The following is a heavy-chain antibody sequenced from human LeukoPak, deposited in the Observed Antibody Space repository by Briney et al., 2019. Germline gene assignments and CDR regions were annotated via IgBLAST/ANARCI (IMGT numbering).Heavy chain of an antibody. V-gene: IGHV3-21*01. CDR1: GFTLSSHS. Sequence: GGSLRLSCAASGFTLSSHSMNLVRQAPGKGLEWVSSISSSSSYIYYADSVKGRFTISRDNAKNSLYLQMNSLRAEDTAVYYCATAVAGTADDYWGQGTLVTVSS. CDR3: ATAVAGTADDY. D-gene: IGHD6-19*01. J-gene: IGHJ4*02. CDR2: ISSSSSYI.